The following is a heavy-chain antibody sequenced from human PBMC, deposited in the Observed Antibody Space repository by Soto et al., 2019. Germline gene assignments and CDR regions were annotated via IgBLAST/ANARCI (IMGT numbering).Heavy chain of an antibody. CDR2: IYYSGST. CDR1: GGSISSSSYY. CDR3: ATIWFGDGDF. V-gene: IGHV4-39*01. D-gene: IGHD3-10*01. Sequence: SETLSLTCTVSGGSISSSSYYWGWFRQPPGKGLEWIGSIYYSGSTYYNPSLKSRVTISVDTSKNQFSLKLSSVTAADTALYYCATIWFGDGDFWGQGTLVTVSS. J-gene: IGHJ4*02.